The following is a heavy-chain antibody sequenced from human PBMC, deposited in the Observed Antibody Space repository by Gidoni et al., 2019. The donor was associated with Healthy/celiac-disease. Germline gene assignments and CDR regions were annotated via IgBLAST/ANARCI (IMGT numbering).Heavy chain of an antibody. J-gene: IGHJ4*02. V-gene: IGHV3-74*01. D-gene: IGHD2-8*01. CDR1: GFTFSSYW. CDR2: SNSDGSST. CDR3: ARDGDGDFDY. Sequence: EVQLVESGGGSGQPGGSLRLSCAASGFTFSSYWMRWVRQAQGKGVVRVSRSNSDGSSTSYANSVKGRFTISRDNAKNTLYLQMNSLRAEDTAVYYCARDGDGDFDYWGQGTLVTVSS.